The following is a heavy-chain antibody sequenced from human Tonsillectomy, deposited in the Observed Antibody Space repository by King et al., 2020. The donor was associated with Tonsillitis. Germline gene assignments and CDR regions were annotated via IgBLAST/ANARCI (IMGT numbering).Heavy chain of an antibody. CDR2: ISYDGSHQ. CDR1: GFAFSRYG. V-gene: IGHV3-30*18. J-gene: IGHJ6*02. Sequence: VQLVESGGGVVQPGRSLRLSCAASGFAFSRYGMHWVRQSPGKGLEWVAVISYDGSHQYYADSVKGRFTVSRDSSKNTLYLQMNSLRTEDTALYYCAKEKTLWFGDPRYGYYYGMDVWGQGTTVTVSS. D-gene: IGHD3-10*01. CDR3: AKEKTLWFGDPRYGYYYGMDV.